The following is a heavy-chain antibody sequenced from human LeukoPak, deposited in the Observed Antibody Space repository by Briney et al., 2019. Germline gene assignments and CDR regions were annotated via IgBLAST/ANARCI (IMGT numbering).Heavy chain of an antibody. Sequence: SETLSLTCTVSGGSISSSSYYWGWIRQPPGKGLEWIGSIHHSGSTHYNPSLKSRVTISVDTSKNQFSLKLSSVTAADTAVYYCARDSATGWYGNYYYYMDVWGKGTTVTISS. J-gene: IGHJ6*03. CDR2: IHHSGST. CDR1: GGSISSSSYY. D-gene: IGHD6-19*01. V-gene: IGHV4-39*07. CDR3: ARDSATGWYGNYYYYMDV.